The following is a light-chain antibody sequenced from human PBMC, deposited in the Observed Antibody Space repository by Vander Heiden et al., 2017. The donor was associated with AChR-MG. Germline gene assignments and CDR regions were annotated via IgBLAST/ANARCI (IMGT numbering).Light chain of an antibody. CDR2: DKN. CDR3: GTWDSSLSVVG. CDR1: SSNIGNND. J-gene: IGLJ2*01. V-gene: IGLV1-51*01. Sequence: SVLTQPPSVSAAPGQKVTIAWSASSSNIGNNDVSWYQQLPGTAPKLLIDDKNKQPSGSPDRFAGSKSGTSATLGITGLQTWDEAVYYCGTWDSSLSVVGFGGGTKLTVL.